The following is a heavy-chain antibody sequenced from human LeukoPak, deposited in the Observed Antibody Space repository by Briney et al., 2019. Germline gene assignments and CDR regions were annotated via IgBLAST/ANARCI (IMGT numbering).Heavy chain of an antibody. CDR1: GGSFSGYY. CDR2: INHSGST. D-gene: IGHD3-10*01. CDR3: RGRNKRGTLFLPYGSGSYPFDY. Sequence: SETLSLTCAVYGGSFSGYYWSWIRQPPGKGLEWIGEINHSGSTNYNPSLKSRVTISVDTSKNQFSLKLSSVTAADTAVYYCRGRNKRGTLFLPYGSGSYPFDYWGQGTLVTVSS. J-gene: IGHJ4*02. V-gene: IGHV4-34*01.